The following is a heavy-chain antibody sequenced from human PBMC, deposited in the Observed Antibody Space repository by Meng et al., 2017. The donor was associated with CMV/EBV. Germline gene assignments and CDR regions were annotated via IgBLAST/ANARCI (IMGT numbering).Heavy chain of an antibody. J-gene: IGHJ5*02. CDR3: ARDHGGVVPAYWFDP. CDR1: GYTFTNYG. CDR2: INPNSGGT. D-gene: IGHD2-2*01. Sequence: ASVKVSCKASGYTFTNYGISWVRQAPGQGLEWMGWINPNSGGTNYAQKFQGRVTMTRDTSISTAYMELSRLRSDDTAVYYCARDHGGVVPAYWFDPWGQGTLVTVSS. V-gene: IGHV1-2*02.